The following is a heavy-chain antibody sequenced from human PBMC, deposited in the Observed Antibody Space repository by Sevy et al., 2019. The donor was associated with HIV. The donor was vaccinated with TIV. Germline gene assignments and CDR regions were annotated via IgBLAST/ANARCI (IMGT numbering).Heavy chain of an antibody. V-gene: IGHV3-21*01. CDR3: ARESVLLWFGELSHGMDV. Sequence: GGSLRLSCAASGFTFSSYSMNWVRQAPGKGLEWVSSISSSSSYIYYADSVKGRLTISRDNAKNSLYLQMNSLRAEDTAVYYCARESVLLWFGELSHGMDVWGQGTTVTVSS. J-gene: IGHJ6*02. CDR1: GFTFSSYS. D-gene: IGHD3-10*01. CDR2: ISSSSSYI.